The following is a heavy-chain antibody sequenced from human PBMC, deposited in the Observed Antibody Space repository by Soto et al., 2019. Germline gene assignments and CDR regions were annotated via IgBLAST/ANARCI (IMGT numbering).Heavy chain of an antibody. CDR2: IYYSGST. V-gene: IGHV4-30-4*01. Sequence: PSETLSLTCTVSGGSISSGGYYWSWIRQPPGKGLEWIGYIYYSGSTYYNPSLKSRVTISVDTSKNQFSLKLISVTAADTAVYYCARAMVVTQNWFDPWGQGTLVTVSS. CDR3: ARAMVVTQNWFDP. D-gene: IGHD2-21*02. CDR1: GGSISSGGYY. J-gene: IGHJ5*02.